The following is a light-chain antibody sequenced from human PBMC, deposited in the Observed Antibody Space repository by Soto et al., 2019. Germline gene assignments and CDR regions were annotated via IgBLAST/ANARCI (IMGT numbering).Light chain of an antibody. CDR2: EVS. CDR3: SSYTSSSTLDV. V-gene: IGLV2-14*01. Sequence: SALTQPASVSGSPGQSITISCTGTSSDVGGYNYVSWYQQHPGKAPKLMIYEVSNRPSGVSNRFSGSKSGNTASLTISGLQAEDEADYYCSSYTSSSTLDVFGTGTKVTLL. J-gene: IGLJ1*01. CDR1: SSDVGGYNY.